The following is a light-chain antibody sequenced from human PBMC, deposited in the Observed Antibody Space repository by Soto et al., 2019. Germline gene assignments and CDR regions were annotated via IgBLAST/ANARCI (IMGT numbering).Light chain of an antibody. CDR1: QGIGDT. CDR3: QTYDTRPLT. CDR2: DTS. Sequence: EVVMTQSPATLSVSPGEGVTLSCRASQGIGDTLAWYQHKPGQTPRLLIYDTSTMATGVPARFSGSRSGPEFTLTRLILQCEDFAIYYFQTYDTRPLTFGGGNTVESK. V-gene: IGKV3-15*01. J-gene: IGKJ4*01.